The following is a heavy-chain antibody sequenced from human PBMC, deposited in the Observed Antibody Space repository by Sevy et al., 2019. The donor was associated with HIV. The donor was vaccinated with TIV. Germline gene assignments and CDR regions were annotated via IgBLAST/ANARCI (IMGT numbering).Heavy chain of an antibody. J-gene: IGHJ4*02. CDR3: ATQAGIAAAGRVFDY. V-gene: IGHV3-72*01. CDR1: GFTFSDHY. CDR2: IRNKADSYTT. Sequence: GGSLRLSCAASGFTFSDHYMEWVRRAPGKGLEWVGRIRNKADSYTTEYAASVKGRFTISRDESKNSLYLLMNSLKTEDTAVYYCATQAGIAAAGRVFDYWGQGTLVTVSS. D-gene: IGHD6-13*01.